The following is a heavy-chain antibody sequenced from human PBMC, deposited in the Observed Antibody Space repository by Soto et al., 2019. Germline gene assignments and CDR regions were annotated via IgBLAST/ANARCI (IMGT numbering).Heavy chain of an antibody. D-gene: IGHD1-26*01. V-gene: IGHV3-23*01. CDR2: ISGSGGST. CDR3: AKAPFRRELLFDY. Sequence: PGGSLRLSCAASGFTFSSYSMNWVRQAPGKGLEWVSAISGSGGSTYYADSVKGRFTISRDNSKNTLYLQMNSLRAEDTAVYYCAKAPFRRELLFDYWGQGTLVTVSS. J-gene: IGHJ4*02. CDR1: GFTFSSYS.